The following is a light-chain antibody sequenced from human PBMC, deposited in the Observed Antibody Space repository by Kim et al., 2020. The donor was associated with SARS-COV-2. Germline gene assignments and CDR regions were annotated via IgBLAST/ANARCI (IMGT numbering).Light chain of an antibody. CDR2: DVD. V-gene: IGLV2-14*03. CDR3: SSYRSSSTLRVV. Sequence: QSALTQPASVSGSPGQSITISCTGTSSDIGDYNYVSWYQQHPGRAPKLMIFDVDNRPSGVSNRFSGSKSGNTASLTISGLQAEDEADYYCSSYRSSSTLRVVFGGGTQLTVL. CDR1: SSDIGDYNY. J-gene: IGLJ2*01.